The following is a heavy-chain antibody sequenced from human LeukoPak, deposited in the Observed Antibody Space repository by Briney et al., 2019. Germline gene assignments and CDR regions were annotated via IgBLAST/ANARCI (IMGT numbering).Heavy chain of an antibody. D-gene: IGHD6-19*01. V-gene: IGHV4-59*08. CDR2: IYYSGST. J-gene: IGHJ1*01. Sequence: PSETRSLTCTVSGGSISSYYWSWIRQPPGKGLEWIGYIYYSGSTNYNPSLKSRVTISVDTSKNQFSLKLSSVTAADTAVYYCARHGYSSGWGNEYFQHWGQGTLVTVSS. CDR1: GGSISSYY. CDR3: ARHGYSSGWGNEYFQH.